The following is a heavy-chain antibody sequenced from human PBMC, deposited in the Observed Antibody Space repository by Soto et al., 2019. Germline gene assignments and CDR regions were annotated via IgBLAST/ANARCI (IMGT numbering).Heavy chain of an antibody. D-gene: IGHD6-19*01. CDR3: ARDPLTPRSGGNLSSQRGFDP. V-gene: IGHV1-69*13. J-gene: IGHJ5*02. Sequence: GAAVKLSCKASGGTFSSYAISWVRQAPGQGLEWMGGIIPIFGTANYAQKFQGRVTITADESTSTAYMELSSLRSEDTAVYYCARDPLTPRSGGNLSSQRGFDPRVQGTLVTVSS. CDR2: IIPIFGTA. CDR1: GGTFSSYA.